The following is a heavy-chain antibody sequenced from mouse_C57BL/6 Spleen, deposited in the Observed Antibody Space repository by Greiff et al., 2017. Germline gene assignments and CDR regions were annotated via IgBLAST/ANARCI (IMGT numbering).Heavy chain of an antibody. D-gene: IGHD1-1*01. CDR3: ARSSYYYGSSYWYFDV. V-gene: IGHV1-82*01. CDR1: GYAFSSSW. J-gene: IGHJ1*03. Sequence: QVQLQQSGPELVKPGASVKISCKASGYAFSSSWMNWVKQRPGKGLEWIGRIYPGDGDTNYNGKFKGQATLTADKSSSTAYMQLSSLTSEDSAVYFCARSSYYYGSSYWYFDVWGTGTTVTVSS. CDR2: IYPGDGDT.